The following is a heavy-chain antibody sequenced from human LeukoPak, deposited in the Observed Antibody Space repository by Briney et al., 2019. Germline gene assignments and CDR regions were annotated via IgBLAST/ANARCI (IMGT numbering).Heavy chain of an antibody. V-gene: IGHV1-2*02. CDR3: AREQDIGMVSALDY. CDR1: GFTFTGYY. Sequence: RASMKVSCKPSGFTFTGYYMHWVRQAPGLGLEWMGWINPNSGDTNYAQNFQGRVTMTRDTSIGTAYMELSRLRSDGTAVYYCAREQDIGMVSALDYWGQGTLVTVSS. D-gene: IGHD5-18*01. CDR2: INPNSGDT. J-gene: IGHJ4*02.